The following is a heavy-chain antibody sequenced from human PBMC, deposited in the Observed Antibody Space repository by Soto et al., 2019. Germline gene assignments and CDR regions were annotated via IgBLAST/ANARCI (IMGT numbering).Heavy chain of an antibody. CDR3: GRERYDFWSGYHRGWFDP. V-gene: IGHV1-18*01. Sequence: ASVKVSCKASGYTFTSYDINWVRQATGQGLEWMGWMNPNNGNTNYAQKLQGRVTMTTDTSTSTAYMELRSLRSDDTAVYYCGRERYDFWSGYHRGWFDPWGQGTLVTVSS. D-gene: IGHD3-3*01. J-gene: IGHJ5*02. CDR2: MNPNNGNT. CDR1: GYTFTSYD.